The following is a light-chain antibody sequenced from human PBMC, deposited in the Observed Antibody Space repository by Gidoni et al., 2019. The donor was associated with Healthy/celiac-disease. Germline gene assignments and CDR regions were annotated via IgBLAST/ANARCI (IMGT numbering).Light chain of an antibody. Sequence: DIQMTQSPSTLSASVGDKVTITCRASQIISSWLAWYQQKQGKATKLLLYKASSLESGVPSRCSGSGTGTEFTLTISSLQPYDFATYYCQQYNSYPLTFGGGTKVEIK. J-gene: IGKJ4*01. CDR2: KAS. CDR1: QIISSW. CDR3: QQYNSYPLT. V-gene: IGKV1-5*03.